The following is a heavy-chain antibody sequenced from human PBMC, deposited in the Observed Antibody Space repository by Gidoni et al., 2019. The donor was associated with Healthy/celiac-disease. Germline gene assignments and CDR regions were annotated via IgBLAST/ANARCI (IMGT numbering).Heavy chain of an antibody. CDR3: ARGSFCSSTSCYEGVDYYGMDV. Sequence: QVQLVESGGGLVKPGGSLRLSCAASGFTCSDYYIRWIRQAPGKGLEWVSYISSSGSTIYYADSVKGRFTISRDNAKNSLYLQMNSLRAEDTAVYYCARGSFCSSTSCYEGVDYYGMDVWGQGTTVTVSS. D-gene: IGHD2-2*01. CDR2: ISSSGSTI. V-gene: IGHV3-11*01. J-gene: IGHJ6*02. CDR1: GFTCSDYY.